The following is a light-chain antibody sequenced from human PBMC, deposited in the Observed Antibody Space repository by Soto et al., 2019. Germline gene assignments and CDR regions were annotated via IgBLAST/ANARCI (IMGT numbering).Light chain of an antibody. Sequence: QSALTQPPSASGSPGQSVTISCTGTSSDVGAYNYVSWYQQYTGKAPKLMIYEVTKRPSGVPDRFSGSKSGNTASLTVSGLQAEEEADYYCTSYVGNDIWVFGGGTKVTVL. CDR2: EVT. V-gene: IGLV2-8*01. CDR1: SSDVGAYNY. J-gene: IGLJ3*02. CDR3: TSYVGNDIWV.